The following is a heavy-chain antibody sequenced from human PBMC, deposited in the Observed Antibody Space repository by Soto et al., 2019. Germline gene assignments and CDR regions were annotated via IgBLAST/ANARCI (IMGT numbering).Heavy chain of an antibody. V-gene: IGHV4-34*01. D-gene: IGHD4-17*01. Sequence: SETLSLTCAVYGGSFSGYYWSWIRQPPGKGLEWIGEINHSGSTNYNPSLKSRVTISVDTSKNQFSLKLSSVTAADTAVYYCARGYGDYFDYWGQGTLVTVSS. CDR2: INHSGST. J-gene: IGHJ4*02. CDR3: ARGYGDYFDY. CDR1: GGSFSGYY.